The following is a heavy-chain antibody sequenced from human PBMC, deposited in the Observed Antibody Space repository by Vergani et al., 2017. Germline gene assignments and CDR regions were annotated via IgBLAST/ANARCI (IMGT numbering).Heavy chain of an antibody. CDR1: GFTFSNAW. J-gene: IGHJ4*02. CDR3: ARSFLLGYYYY. D-gene: IGHD3-22*01. CDR2: IKSKTDGGTT. Sequence: EVQLVESGGGLVKPGGSLRLSCAASGFTFSNAWMSWVRQAPGKGLEWVGRIKSKTDGGTTDYAAPVKGRFTISRDDSKNTLYLQMNSLKTEDTAVYYCARSFLLGYYYYWGQGTLVTVSS. V-gene: IGHV3-15*01.